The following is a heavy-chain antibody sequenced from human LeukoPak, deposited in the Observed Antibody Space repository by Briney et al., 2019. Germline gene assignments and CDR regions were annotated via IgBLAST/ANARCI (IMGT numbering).Heavy chain of an antibody. CDR1: GFTFSSYA. J-gene: IGHJ4*02. Sequence: GGSLRLSCAASGFTFSSYAMSWVRQAPGKGLEWVSAISGSGGSTYYADSVKGRFTISRDNAKNSVYLQVNSLRAEDTAVYYCATLKDAVTIFDNWGQGTLVTVSS. CDR2: ISGSGGST. D-gene: IGHD4-17*01. CDR3: ATLKDAVTIFDN. V-gene: IGHV3-23*01.